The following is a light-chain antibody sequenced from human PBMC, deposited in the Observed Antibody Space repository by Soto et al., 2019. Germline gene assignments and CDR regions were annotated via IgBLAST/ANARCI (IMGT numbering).Light chain of an antibody. CDR2: GAS. J-gene: IGKJ1*01. Sequence: PGERATLSCRASQSVDSNYLAWYQQKPGQAPRLLIYGASSRATGIPDRFSGSGSGTDFTLTISRLEPEDFAVYYCQQYGSSPQTFGQGTKVEIK. CDR3: QQYGSSPQT. V-gene: IGKV3-20*01. CDR1: QSVDSNY.